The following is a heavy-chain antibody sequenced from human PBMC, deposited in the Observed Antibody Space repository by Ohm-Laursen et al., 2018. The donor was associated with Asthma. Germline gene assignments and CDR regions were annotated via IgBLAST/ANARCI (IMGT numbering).Heavy chain of an antibody. CDR2: IWYDGSNK. CDR1: GFSFRDYG. CDR3: ARDPTEMGVVLEYYFDY. J-gene: IGHJ4*02. Sequence: SSLRLSCAASGFSFRDYGMHWVRQAPGKGLEWVAVIWYDGSNKYYADSVKGRFTISRDNSKNTLYLQMNSLRAEDTAVYYCARDPTEMGVVLEYYFDYWGQGTLVTVSS. V-gene: IGHV3-33*08. D-gene: IGHD5-24*01.